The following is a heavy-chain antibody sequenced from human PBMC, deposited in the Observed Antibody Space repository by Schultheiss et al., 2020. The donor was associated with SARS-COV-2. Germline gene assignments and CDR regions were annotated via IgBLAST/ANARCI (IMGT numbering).Heavy chain of an antibody. CDR1: GFTFSSYP. CDR3: AKVKWNVAGPRDPFDV. V-gene: IGHV3-64*04. Sequence: GGSLRLSCSASGFTFSSYPMHWVRQAPGEGLEYVSAISSDGGRTYFADSVKGRFTISRDNSKNTLYLQMNSLRAEDTAIYYCAKVKWNVAGPRDPFDVWGQGTMVTVSS. D-gene: IGHD6-13*01. CDR2: ISSDGGRT. J-gene: IGHJ3*01.